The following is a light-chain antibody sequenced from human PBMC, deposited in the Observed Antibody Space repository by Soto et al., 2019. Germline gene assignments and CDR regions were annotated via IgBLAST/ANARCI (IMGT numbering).Light chain of an antibody. Sequence: QSALTQPQSASGTPGQRVTISCSGSSSNIGTSSVHWFQQLPGTAPKLLISTTNQRPSGVPERFSGSKSGTSASLAISGLQSEDEADYYCAAWDDSLHGHVFGTGTKVTVL. CDR2: TTN. J-gene: IGLJ1*01. CDR1: SSNIGTSS. V-gene: IGLV1-44*01. CDR3: AAWDDSLHGHV.